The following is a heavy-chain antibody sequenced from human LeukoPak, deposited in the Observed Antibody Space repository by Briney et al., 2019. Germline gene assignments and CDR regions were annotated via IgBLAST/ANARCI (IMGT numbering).Heavy chain of an antibody. CDR2: MNPNSGNT. J-gene: IGHJ6*03. Sequence: ASVKVSCKASGYTFTSYDINWVRQATGQGLEWMGWMNPNSGNTGYAQKFQGRVTMTRNTSISTAYMELSSLRSEDTAVYYCARASWRGANYYYYMDVWGKGTTVTVSS. D-gene: IGHD1-1*01. CDR3: ARASWRGANYYYYMDV. CDR1: GYTFTSYD. V-gene: IGHV1-8*01.